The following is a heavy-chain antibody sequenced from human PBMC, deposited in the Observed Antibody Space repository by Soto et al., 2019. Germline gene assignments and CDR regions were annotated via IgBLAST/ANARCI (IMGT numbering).Heavy chain of an antibody. J-gene: IGHJ4*02. Sequence: SETLSLTCSVSGGSINNYYWSWIRQPPGKGLEFIGYIYYAGTTTYNPSLKSRVTISVDMSKNQFSLKLSSVTAADTAVYYCARLGGYYQALDAWGQRTLVTVSS. CDR1: GGSINNYY. CDR2: IYYAGTT. CDR3: ARLGGYYQALDA. D-gene: IGHD3-22*01. V-gene: IGHV4-59*08.